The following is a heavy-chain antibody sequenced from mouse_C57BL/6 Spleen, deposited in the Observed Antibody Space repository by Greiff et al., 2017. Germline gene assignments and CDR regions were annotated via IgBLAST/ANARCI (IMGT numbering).Heavy chain of an antibody. Sequence: VQLQQSGPELVKPGASVKIPCKASGYTFTDYNMDWVKQSHGKSLEWIGDITPNNGGTIYNQKFKGKATLTVDKSSSTAYMELRSLTSEDTAVYYCARSRELGYAMDYWGQGTSVTVSS. CDR1: GYTFTDYN. J-gene: IGHJ4*01. D-gene: IGHD4-1*01. CDR2: ITPNNGGT. CDR3: ARSRELGYAMDY. V-gene: IGHV1-18*01.